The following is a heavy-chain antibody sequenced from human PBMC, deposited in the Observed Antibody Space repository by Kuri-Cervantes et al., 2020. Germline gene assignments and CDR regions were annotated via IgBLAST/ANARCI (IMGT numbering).Heavy chain of an antibody. D-gene: IGHD3-10*01. CDR3: ARGGITMVRGVIIFFGGMDV. V-gene: IGHV3-33*08. Sequence: LSLTCAASGFTFSSYWMSWVRQAPGKGLEWVAVIWYDGSNKYYADSVKGRFTISRDNSKNTLYLQMNSLRAEDTAVYYCARGGITMVRGVIIFFGGMDVWGQGTMVTVSS. J-gene: IGHJ6*02. CDR2: IWYDGSNK. CDR1: GFTFSSYW.